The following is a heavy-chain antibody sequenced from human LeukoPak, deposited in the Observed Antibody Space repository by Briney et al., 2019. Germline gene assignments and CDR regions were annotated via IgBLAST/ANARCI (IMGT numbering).Heavy chain of an antibody. V-gene: IGHV1-46*01. Sequence: GASVKVSCKASGYTFTSYYMHWVRQAPGQGLEWMGIINPSGGSTSYAQKFQGRVTITRDMSTSTAYMEPSSLRSEDTAVYYCAAVKATMIAMYYFDYWGQGTLVTVSS. J-gene: IGHJ4*02. CDR3: AAVKATMIAMYYFDY. CDR2: INPSGGST. CDR1: GYTFTSYY. D-gene: IGHD3-22*01.